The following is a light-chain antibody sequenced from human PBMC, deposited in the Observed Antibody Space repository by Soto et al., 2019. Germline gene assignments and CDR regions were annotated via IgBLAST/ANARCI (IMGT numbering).Light chain of an antibody. CDR2: DVS. J-gene: IGLJ2*01. CDR3: SSYTSSRTSHVL. Sequence: QSVLTQPASVXGXXXXXXXIPCTGATGDVGGYNYVSWYQQHPGKVPKLVIYDVSNRPSGVSNRFSGSKSGNTASLTISGLQAEDEANYYCSSYTSSRTSHVLFGGGTKLTVL. V-gene: IGLV2-14*01. CDR1: TGDVGGYNY.